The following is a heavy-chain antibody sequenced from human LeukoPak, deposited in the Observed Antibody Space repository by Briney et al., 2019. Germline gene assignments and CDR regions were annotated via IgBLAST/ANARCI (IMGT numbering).Heavy chain of an antibody. Sequence: GGSLRLSCAASGFTFDDYAMHWVRQAPGKGLEWVSGISWNSGSIGYADSVKGRFTISRDNAKNSLYLQMNSLRAEDTALYYRARSSWDGRDDAFDIWGQGTMVTVSS. CDR2: ISWNSGSI. CDR3: ARSSWDGRDDAFDI. V-gene: IGHV3-9*01. D-gene: IGHD6-13*01. CDR1: GFTFDDYA. J-gene: IGHJ3*02.